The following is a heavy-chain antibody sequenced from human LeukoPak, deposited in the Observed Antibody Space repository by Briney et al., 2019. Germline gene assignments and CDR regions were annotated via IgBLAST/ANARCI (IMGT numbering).Heavy chain of an antibody. J-gene: IGHJ4*02. Sequence: SETLSLTCTVSGGSISSYYWGWIRQPPGKGLEWIGSIYYSGSTYYNPSLKSRVTISVDTSKNQFSLKLSSVTAADTAVYYCARDQYCSGGSCSGFDYWGQGTLVTVSS. CDR2: IYYSGST. CDR1: GGSISSYY. V-gene: IGHV4-39*07. CDR3: ARDQYCSGGSCSGFDY. D-gene: IGHD2-15*01.